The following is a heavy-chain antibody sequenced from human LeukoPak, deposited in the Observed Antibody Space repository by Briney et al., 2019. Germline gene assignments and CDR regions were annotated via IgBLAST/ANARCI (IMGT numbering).Heavy chain of an antibody. J-gene: IGHJ6*02. D-gene: IGHD3-16*01. Sequence: SETLSLTCAVYGGSFSGYYWSWIRQPPGKGLEWIGEINHSGSTNYNPSLKSRVTISVDTSKNQFSLKLSSVTAADTAVYYCAIVRRGDDYYYYGIDVWGQGTTVTVS. V-gene: IGHV4-34*01. CDR1: GGSFSGYY. CDR2: INHSGST. CDR3: AIVRRGDDYYYYGIDV.